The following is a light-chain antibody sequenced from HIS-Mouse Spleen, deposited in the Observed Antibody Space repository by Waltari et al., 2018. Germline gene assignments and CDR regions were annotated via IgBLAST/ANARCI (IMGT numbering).Light chain of an antibody. CDR3: SSYTSSSTRV. V-gene: IGLV2-14*01. CDR2: EVS. J-gene: IGLJ3*02. CDR1: SSDGGGYNY. Sequence: QSALTQPASVSGSPGQSITISCTGTSSDGGGYNYVSWYKQHPGKAPKLMIYEVSNRPSGVSNRFSGSKSGNTASLTISGLQAEDEADYYCSSYTSSSTRVFGGGTKLTVL.